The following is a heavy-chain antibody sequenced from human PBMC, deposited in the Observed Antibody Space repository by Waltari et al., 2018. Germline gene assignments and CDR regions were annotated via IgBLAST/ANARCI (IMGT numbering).Heavy chain of an antibody. D-gene: IGHD2-2*02. Sequence: QVQLVQSGAEVKKPGSSVKVSCKASGGTFSSYAISWVRQAPGQGLEWMGRIIPILGIANYAQKFQGRVTITADKSTSTAYMELSSLRSEDTAVYYCARGVVPAAIQKNWFDPWGQGTLVTVSS. CDR2: IIPILGIA. V-gene: IGHV1-69*09. J-gene: IGHJ5*02. CDR1: GGTFSSYA. CDR3: ARGVVPAAIQKNWFDP.